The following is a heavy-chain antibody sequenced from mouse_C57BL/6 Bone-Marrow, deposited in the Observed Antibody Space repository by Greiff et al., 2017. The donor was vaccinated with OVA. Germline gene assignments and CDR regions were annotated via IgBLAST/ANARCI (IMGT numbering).Heavy chain of an antibody. CDR1: YTFTDYYM. CDR2: YPGSGNTY. CDR3: NCYGSSWFAY. D-gene: IGHD1-1*01. J-gene: IGHJ3*01. Sequence: VQLQQSGPELVKPGASVKMSCKASGYTFTDYYMHWVKQKPGKGLEWIGEIYPGSGNTYYNEKFKGKATLTADTSSSTAYLQLSSLTSEDSAVYFCANCYGSSWFAYWGQGTLVTVSA. V-gene: IGHV1-83*01.